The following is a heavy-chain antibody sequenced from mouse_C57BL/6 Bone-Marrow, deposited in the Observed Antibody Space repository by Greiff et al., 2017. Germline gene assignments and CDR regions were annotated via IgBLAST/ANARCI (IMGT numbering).Heavy chain of an antibody. CDR2: IDPENGDT. CDR1: GFNIKDDY. V-gene: IGHV14-4*01. J-gene: IGHJ3*01. D-gene: IGHD2-3*01. CDR3: TTDGYYGY. Sequence: EVQLVESGAELVRPGASVKLSCTASGFNIKDDYMHWVKQRPEQGLEWIGWIDPENGDTEYASKFQGKATITADTSSNTAYLQLSSLTSEDTAVYYCTTDGYYGYWGQGTLVTVSA.